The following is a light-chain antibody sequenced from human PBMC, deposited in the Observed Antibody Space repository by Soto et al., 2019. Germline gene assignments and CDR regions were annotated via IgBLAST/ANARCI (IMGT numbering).Light chain of an antibody. J-gene: IGLJ2*01. Sequence: QLVLTQSPSASASLGASVKLTCTLSSGHSTYAIAWHQQQPEKGPRYVMKVNSDGSHNKGDGIPDRFSGASSGAERYLSISSLQSEDEADYYCQTWATGIRVFGGGTQLTVL. V-gene: IGLV4-69*01. CDR2: VNSDGSH. CDR1: SGHSTYA. CDR3: QTWATGIRV.